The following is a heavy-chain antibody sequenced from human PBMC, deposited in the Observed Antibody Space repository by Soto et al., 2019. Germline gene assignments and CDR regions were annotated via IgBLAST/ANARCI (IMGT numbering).Heavy chain of an antibody. CDR3: ARTSIAARPSYYYYYGMDV. CDR1: GYSFTSSW. J-gene: IGHJ6*02. Sequence: CKGSGYSFTSSWIGWVRQMPGKGLEWMGIIYPGDSDTRYSPSFQGQVTISADKSISTAYLQWSSLKASDTAMYYCARTSIAARPSYYYYYGMDVWGQGTTVTVSS. CDR2: IYPGDSDT. D-gene: IGHD6-6*01. V-gene: IGHV5-51*01.